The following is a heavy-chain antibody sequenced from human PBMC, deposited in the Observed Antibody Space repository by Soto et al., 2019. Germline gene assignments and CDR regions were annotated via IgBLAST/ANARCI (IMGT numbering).Heavy chain of an antibody. CDR3: VKADYSDSNGSHFDY. Sequence: EVQLVESGGGLVQPGRSLRLSCAASGFRFDGYAMHWVRQAPGKGLEWVAGISWNSGLIGYADSVKGRFTISRDNAEKSLFLQMNSLRAEDTASYYCVKADYSDSNGSHFDYWGQGTLVTVSS. D-gene: IGHD3-22*01. CDR2: ISWNSGLI. J-gene: IGHJ4*02. CDR1: GFRFDGYA. V-gene: IGHV3-9*01.